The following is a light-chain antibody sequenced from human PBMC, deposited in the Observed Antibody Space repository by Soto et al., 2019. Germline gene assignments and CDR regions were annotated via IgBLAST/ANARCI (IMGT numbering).Light chain of an antibody. Sequence: EIVLTQSPATLSLSPGERATLSCRASQSVTWYLAWYQQKPGQAPRLLIYDATNRATGIPAMFSGSGSGTDFTLTISSLEPEDFAVYYCQQRTNWLTFGGGTRVEI. J-gene: IGKJ4*01. V-gene: IGKV3-11*01. CDR3: QQRTNWLT. CDR1: QSVTWY. CDR2: DAT.